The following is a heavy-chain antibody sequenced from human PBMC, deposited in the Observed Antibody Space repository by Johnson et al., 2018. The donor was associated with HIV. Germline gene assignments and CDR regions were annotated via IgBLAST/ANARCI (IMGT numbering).Heavy chain of an antibody. Sequence: VQLVESGGVVVHPGGSLRLSCETSRFTFDDYAMHWVRQAPGQGLEWVSLINWDGDSTYYADSVKGRFTISRDNSKNSLYLQMNSLRAEDTAVYYCAKDKWSSSWTNDAFDIWGQGTMVTVSS. J-gene: IGHJ3*02. CDR3: AKDKWSSSWTNDAFDI. D-gene: IGHD6-13*01. V-gene: IGHV3-43D*03. CDR2: INWDGDST. CDR1: RFTFDDYA.